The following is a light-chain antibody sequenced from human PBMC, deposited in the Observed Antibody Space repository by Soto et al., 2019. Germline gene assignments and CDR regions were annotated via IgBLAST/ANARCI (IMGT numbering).Light chain of an antibody. J-gene: IGKJ2*01. Sequence: DIQMTQSPSFLSASVGDRVTITCRASQNIRTSLNWYQQRPGKAPQLLIYAASSLQSGVSSRFSGSGSGTNFTLTVSSLQPEDFAIYYCQQSSFTGYTFGQGTKVDIK. CDR3: QQSSFTGYT. CDR1: QNIRTS. V-gene: IGKV1-39*01. CDR2: AAS.